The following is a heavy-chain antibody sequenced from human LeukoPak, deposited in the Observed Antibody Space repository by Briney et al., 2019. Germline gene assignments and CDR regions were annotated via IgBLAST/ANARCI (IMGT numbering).Heavy chain of an antibody. J-gene: IGHJ6*02. D-gene: IGHD6-13*01. V-gene: IGHV4-4*02. Sequence: SETLSLTCAVSGGSITTSHWWSWVRQPPGEGLEWIGEIYHSGSTNYNPSLKSRIIISVDNSNNQFSLNLSSVTAADTAVYYCAKTIAANYYYYGMDVWGQGTTVTVSS. CDR1: GGSITTSHW. CDR3: AKTIAANYYYYGMDV. CDR2: IYHSGST.